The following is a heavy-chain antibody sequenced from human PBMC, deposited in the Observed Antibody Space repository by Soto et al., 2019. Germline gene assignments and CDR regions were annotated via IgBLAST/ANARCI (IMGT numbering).Heavy chain of an antibody. CDR2: VPYTGST. CDR3: SERPFPGWGLLGRNWLDP. V-gene: IGHV4-59*08. Sequence: QVQLQESGPGLVKPSETLSLTCTVSGDSINHYYWNWVRQAPGKGLEWIGYVPYTGSTNYNPSLKGRGPNLIGKAKNPFSPRLTSVAGADPALYYLSERPFPGWGLLGRNWLDPRGQGILVTVSS. CDR1: GDSINHYY. D-gene: IGHD6-25*01. J-gene: IGHJ5*02.